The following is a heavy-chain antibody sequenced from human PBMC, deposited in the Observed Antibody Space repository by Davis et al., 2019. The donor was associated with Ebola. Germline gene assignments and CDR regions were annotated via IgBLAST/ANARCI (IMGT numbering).Heavy chain of an antibody. CDR2: INPSGGST. CDR3: ARDYYDYVWGSYRYLGY. D-gene: IGHD3-16*02. J-gene: IGHJ4*02. CDR1: GYTFTSYY. Sequence: ASVKVSCKASGYTFTSYYMHWVRQAPGQGLEWMGIINPSGGSTSYAQKFQGRVTMTRDTSTSTVYMELSGLRSEDTAVYYCARDYYDYVWGSYRYLGYWGQGTLVTVSS. V-gene: IGHV1-46*01.